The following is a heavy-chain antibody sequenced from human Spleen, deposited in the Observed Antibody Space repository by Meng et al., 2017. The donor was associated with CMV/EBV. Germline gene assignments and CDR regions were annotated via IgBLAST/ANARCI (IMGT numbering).Heavy chain of an antibody. CDR2: ISYDGSNK. Sequence: GGSLRLSCAASGFTFTGYAMHWVRQAPGKGLEWVAVISYDGSNKYYADSVKGRFTISRDNSKNTLYLQMNSLRAEDTAVYYCARDEGNYYFDNWGQGTLVTVSS. D-gene: IGHD2/OR15-2a*01. J-gene: IGHJ4*02. CDR1: GFTFTGYA. CDR3: ARDEGNYYFDN. V-gene: IGHV3-30*14.